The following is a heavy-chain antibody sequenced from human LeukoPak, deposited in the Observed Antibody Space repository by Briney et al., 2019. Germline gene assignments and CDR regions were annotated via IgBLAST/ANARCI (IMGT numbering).Heavy chain of an antibody. Sequence: GGSLRLSCAASGFTFSNYWMHWVRQAPGKGLVWVSRINSDGSTITYADSVEGRFTISRDNSKNTLYLQMNSLRAEDTAVYYCAKKSDSSGYYYSSADAFDIWGQGTMVTVSS. J-gene: IGHJ3*02. CDR2: INSDGSTI. V-gene: IGHV3-74*01. CDR1: GFTFSNYW. D-gene: IGHD3-22*01. CDR3: AKKSDSSGYYYSSADAFDI.